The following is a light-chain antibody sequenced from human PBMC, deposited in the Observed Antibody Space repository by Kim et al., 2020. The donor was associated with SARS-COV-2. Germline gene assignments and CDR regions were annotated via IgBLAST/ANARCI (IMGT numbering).Light chain of an antibody. Sequence: SSELTQDPAVSVALGQTVRITCQGDSLRSYYASWYQQKPGQAPVLVIYGKNNRPSGIPDRFSGSSSGNTASLTITGAQAEDEADYYCNSRDSSGGGVFGTGTKVTVL. CDR2: GKN. CDR1: SLRSYY. J-gene: IGLJ1*01. V-gene: IGLV3-19*01. CDR3: NSRDSSGGGV.